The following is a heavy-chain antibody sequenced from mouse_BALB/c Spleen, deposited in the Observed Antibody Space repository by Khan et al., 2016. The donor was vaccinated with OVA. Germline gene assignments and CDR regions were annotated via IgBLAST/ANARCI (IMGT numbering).Heavy chain of an antibody. CDR1: GYSFTGYT. D-gene: IGHD2-13*01. CDR2: INPYNGGT. Sequence: EVQLQQSGPELVKPGASMKMSCKASGYSFTGYTMNWVKQSHVKNHEWIGLINPYNGGTAYNQKFRGKATLTVDKSSNTAYMELLSLTSEDSAVYYCVSSASYGDYVEAWFAYWGQGTLVTVSA. V-gene: IGHV1-37*01. CDR3: VSSASYGDYVEAWFAY. J-gene: IGHJ3*01.